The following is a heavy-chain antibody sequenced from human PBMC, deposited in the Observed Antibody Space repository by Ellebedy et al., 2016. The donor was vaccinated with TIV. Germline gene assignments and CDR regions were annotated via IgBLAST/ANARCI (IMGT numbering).Heavy chain of an antibody. CDR3: ARGRGGSYSIPFDF. CDR1: GASSSHYY. CDR2: INHSGST. D-gene: IGHD1-26*01. V-gene: IGHV4-34*01. J-gene: IGHJ4*02. Sequence: SETLSLTXAVYGASSSHYYWSWIRQPPGKGLEWIGEINHSGSTIYNPSLKGRVTISVDRSKNQFSLKLSSVTAADTAVYYCARGRGGSYSIPFDFWGLGTLVTVSS.